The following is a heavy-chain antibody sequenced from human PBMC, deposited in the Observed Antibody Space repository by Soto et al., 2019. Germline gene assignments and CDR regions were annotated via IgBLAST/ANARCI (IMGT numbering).Heavy chain of an antibody. V-gene: IGHV3-7*01. CDR3: AREAHATFDY. CDR2: ISQDERQK. CDR1: GFDFNTWW. J-gene: IGHJ4*02. Sequence: GGSLRLSCAASGFDFNTWWMSWVRQAPGKGLEWVATISQDERQKFYVESVKGRFTISRDNAHNSMYLHLSGLRVEDTAVYYCAREAHATFDYWGQGSLVTVSS.